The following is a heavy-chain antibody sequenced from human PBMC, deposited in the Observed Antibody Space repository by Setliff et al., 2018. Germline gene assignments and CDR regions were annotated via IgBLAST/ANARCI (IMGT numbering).Heavy chain of an antibody. CDR2: IHYSGTT. CDR3: ARTGTYRYLDY. J-gene: IGHJ4*02. Sequence: SETLSLTCTVSGASINSGTYYWAWIRQPPGKGLEWIGRIHYSGTTYYNASLKSRVTMSVDTSKNQFSLNLSSVTAADTAVYYCARTGTYRYLDYWGQGALVTVSS. V-gene: IGHV4-39*01. CDR1: GASINSGTYY. D-gene: IGHD1-26*01.